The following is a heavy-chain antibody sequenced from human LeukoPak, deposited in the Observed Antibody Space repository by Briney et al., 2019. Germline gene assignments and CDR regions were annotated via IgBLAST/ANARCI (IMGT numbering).Heavy chain of an antibody. CDR3: ARDQEAFDY. Sequence: ASVTVSCKASGYSFTSNYIHWVRQAPGQGLEWMGMIYPRDGSTSYAQKFQGRVTVTRDTSTSTVHMELSGLRPEDTAVYYCARDQEAFDYWGQGTLVTVSS. J-gene: IGHJ4*02. CDR2: IYPRDGST. CDR1: GYSFTSNY. V-gene: IGHV1-46*01.